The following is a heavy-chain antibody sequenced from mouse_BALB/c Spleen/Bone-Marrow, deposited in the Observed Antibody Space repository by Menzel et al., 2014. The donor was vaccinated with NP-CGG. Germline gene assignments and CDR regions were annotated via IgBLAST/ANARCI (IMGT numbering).Heavy chain of an antibody. CDR3: VWYGYERDY. Sequence: VQLQQSGAELGRPGASVKMSCKASGYTFTSYTIHWVKQRPGQGLEWIGYINPSSGYTYYNQKFKDKATLTADKSSSTAYMQLNSLTSDDSAVYYRVWYGYERDYWGQGTTLTVSS. J-gene: IGHJ2*01. D-gene: IGHD2-2*01. CDR2: INPSSGYT. V-gene: IGHV1-4*01. CDR1: GYTFTSYT.